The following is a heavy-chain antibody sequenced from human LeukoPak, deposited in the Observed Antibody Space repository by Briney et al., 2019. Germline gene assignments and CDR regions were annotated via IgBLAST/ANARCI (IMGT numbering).Heavy chain of an antibody. J-gene: IGHJ6*03. CDR1: GFTFSSYS. CDR2: ISSSSYI. D-gene: IGHD5-12*01. CDR3: ARGGGYSGYDLGFPDYYYYMDV. V-gene: IGHV3-21*01. Sequence: GGSLRLSCAASGFTFSSYSMNWVRQAPGKGLEWVSSISSSSYIYYADSVKGRFTISRDNAKNSLYLQMNSLRAEDTAVYYCARGGGYSGYDLGFPDYYYYMDVWGKGTTVTISS.